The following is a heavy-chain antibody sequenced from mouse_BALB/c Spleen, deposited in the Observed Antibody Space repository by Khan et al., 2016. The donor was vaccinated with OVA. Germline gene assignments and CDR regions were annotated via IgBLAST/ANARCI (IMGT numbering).Heavy chain of an antibody. V-gene: IGHV3-2*02. J-gene: IGHJ2*01. CDR2: ISYSGST. CDR3: TRSILAH. CDR1: GYSITSDYA. Sequence: VQLKESGPGLVKPSQSLSLTCTVTGYSITSDYAWNWIRQFPGNKLERMGYISYSGSTSHNPPLKSRTSITRDTSKNQFFLLMNSVTPEDTAAYYCTRSILAHWGQGTTLTVSS. D-gene: IGHD3-1*01.